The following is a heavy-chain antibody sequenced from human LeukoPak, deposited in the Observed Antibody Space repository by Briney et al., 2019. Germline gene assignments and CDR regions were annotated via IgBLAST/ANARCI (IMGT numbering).Heavy chain of an antibody. V-gene: IGHV3-23*01. CDR1: GFTSVAYA. CDR3: ARNQQLGGHSYYYYGMDV. D-gene: IGHD3-16*01. Sequence: GGSLRLSCVGSGFTSVAYALTWARQAPGKGLEWVSGISGGGVTTYYADSVKGRFTISRDNSKNTLYLQMNSLRADDTAIYYCARNQQLGGHSYYYYGMDVWGQGTTVTVSS. CDR2: ISGGGVTT. J-gene: IGHJ6*02.